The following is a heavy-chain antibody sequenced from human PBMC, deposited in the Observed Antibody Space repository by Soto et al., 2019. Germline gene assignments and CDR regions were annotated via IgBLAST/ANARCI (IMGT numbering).Heavy chain of an antibody. CDR2: ISGSGGST. J-gene: IGHJ4*02. V-gene: IGHV3-23*01. CDR3: AKARPGRLSPRGYYFDY. CDR1: GFTFSSYA. Sequence: GGSLRLSCAASGFTFSSYAMSWVRQAPGKGLEWVSAISGSGGSTYYADSVKGRFTISRDNSKNTLYLQMNSLRAEDTAVYYCAKARPGRLSPRGYYFDYWGQGTLVTVSS. D-gene: IGHD2-21*02.